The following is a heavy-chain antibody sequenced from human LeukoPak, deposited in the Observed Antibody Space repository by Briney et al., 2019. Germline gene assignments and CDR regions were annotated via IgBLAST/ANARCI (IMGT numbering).Heavy chain of an antibody. CDR3: ARLDSSGYYHEGAFDI. CDR1: GGSISSYY. D-gene: IGHD3-22*01. CDR2: IYYSGGT. Sequence: SETLSLTCTVSGGSISSYYWSWIRQPPGKGLEWIGYIYYSGGTNYNPSLKSRVTISVDTSKNQFSLKLSSVTAADTAVYYCARLDSSGYYHEGAFDIWGQGTMVTVSS. V-gene: IGHV4-59*08. J-gene: IGHJ3*02.